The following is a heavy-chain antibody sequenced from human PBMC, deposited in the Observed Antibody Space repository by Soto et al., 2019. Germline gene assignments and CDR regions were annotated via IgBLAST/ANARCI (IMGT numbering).Heavy chain of an antibody. CDR3: AGGYCSGGSCSLLFDY. V-gene: IGHV4-59*08. D-gene: IGHD2-15*01. Sequence: QVQLQESGPGLVKPSETLSLTCTVSGGSISSYYWSWIRQPPGKGLEWIGYIYYSGSTNYNPSLKSRVTILVDTSKNQFSLKLSSVTAADTAVYYCAGGYCSGGSCSLLFDYWGQGTLVTVSS. CDR2: IYYSGST. CDR1: GGSISSYY. J-gene: IGHJ4*02.